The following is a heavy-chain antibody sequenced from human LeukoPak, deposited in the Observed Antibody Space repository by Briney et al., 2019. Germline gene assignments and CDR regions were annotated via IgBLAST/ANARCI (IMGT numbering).Heavy chain of an antibody. D-gene: IGHD3-22*01. CDR2: VYNSGIT. CDR3: ARVRLSSGYSN. Sequence: SETLSLTCSVSGASVSDYYCNWIRQPPGKGLEWIGYVYNSGITNYNPSLRSRVTISVDTSKNQFSLKLSSVPAADTAVYYCARVRLSSGYSNWGQGTLVTASS. V-gene: IGHV4-59*02. J-gene: IGHJ4*02. CDR1: GASVSDYY.